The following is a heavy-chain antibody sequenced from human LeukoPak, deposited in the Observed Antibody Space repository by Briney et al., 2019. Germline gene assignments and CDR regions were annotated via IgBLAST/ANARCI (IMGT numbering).Heavy chain of an antibody. V-gene: IGHV3-7*01. D-gene: IGHD4-17*01. J-gene: IGHJ5*02. Sequence: GGSLRLSCVASGFPFSSYWMTWVRQAPGKGLEWVDNIKQDGSKKSYVDSVKGRFTISRDNSKNTLYLQMNSLRAEDTAVYYCAKDLSDDYGDPWGQGTLVTVSS. CDR2: IKQDGSKK. CDR3: AKDLSDDYGDP. CDR1: GFPFSSYW.